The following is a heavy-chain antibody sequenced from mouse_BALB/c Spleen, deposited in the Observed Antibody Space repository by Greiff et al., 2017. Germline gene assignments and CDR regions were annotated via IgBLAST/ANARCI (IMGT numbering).Heavy chain of an antibody. CDR3: ARGYYGSSYGYFDD. CDR2: IDPANGNT. J-gene: IGHJ1*01. D-gene: IGHD1-1*01. V-gene: IGHV14-3*02. CDR1: GFNIKDTY. Sequence: VQLQQSGAELVKPGASVKLSCTASGFNIKDTYMHWVKQRPEQGLEWIGRIDPANGNTKYDPKFQGKATITADTSSNTAYLQLSSLTSEDTAVYYCARGYYGSSYGYFDDWGAGTTVTVSS.